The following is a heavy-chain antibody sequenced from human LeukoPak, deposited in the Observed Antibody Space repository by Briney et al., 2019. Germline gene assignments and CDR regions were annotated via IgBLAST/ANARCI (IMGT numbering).Heavy chain of an antibody. D-gene: IGHD1-20*01. V-gene: IGHV4-4*07. CDR2: SSVSGST. Sequence: SETLSLTCTVSGDSISNYYWNWIRQPAGKGLEWIGRSSVSGSTNYNPSLKSRVTMSVDTSKKQFSLKLSSVTAADTAVYFCARDSGITATTAFAFDVWGRGTEVTVSS. CDR1: GDSISNYY. CDR3: ARDSGITATTAFAFDV. J-gene: IGHJ3*01.